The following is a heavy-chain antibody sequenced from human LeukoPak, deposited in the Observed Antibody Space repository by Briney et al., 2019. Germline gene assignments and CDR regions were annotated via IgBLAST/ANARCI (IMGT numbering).Heavy chain of an antibody. Sequence: GGSLRLSCAASGVTFSSYAMSWGRQAPGEGLGWVSAISGGGGGTYYAESVRGGFTISRDNSKSTLCMQMNSLRAEDTAVYHCAKDRRLGIVVVVATFGMDVWGQRTTVTVSS. J-gene: IGHJ6*02. D-gene: IGHD2-15*01. CDR1: GVTFSSYA. CDR3: AKDRRLGIVVVVATFGMDV. V-gene: IGHV3-23*01. CDR2: ISGGGGGT.